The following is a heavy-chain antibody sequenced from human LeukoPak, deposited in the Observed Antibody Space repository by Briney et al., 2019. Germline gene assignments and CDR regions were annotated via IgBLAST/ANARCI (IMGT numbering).Heavy chain of an antibody. CDR1: GGSISSYY. Sequence: SETLSLTCTVSGGSISSYYWSWIRQPPGKGLEWIGYIYYSGSTNYNPSLKSRVTISVDTSKNQFSLKLSSVTAADTAVYYCARSYSSSWYGFGYWGQGTLVTVSS. CDR2: IYYSGST. CDR3: ARSYSSSWYGFGY. V-gene: IGHV4-59*01. J-gene: IGHJ4*02. D-gene: IGHD6-13*01.